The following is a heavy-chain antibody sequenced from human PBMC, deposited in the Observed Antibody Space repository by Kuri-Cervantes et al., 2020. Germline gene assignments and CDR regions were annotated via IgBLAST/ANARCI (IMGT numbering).Heavy chain of an antibody. CDR1: GGSFSGYY. J-gene: IGHJ6*02. Sequence: SETLSLTCAVYGGSFSGYYWSWVRQPPGKGLEWLGEINHSGSTNYNPSLKSRVTISVDTSKNQFSLKLSSVTAADTAVYYCARDLWAYVLRFLNGYYYYGMDVWGQGTTVTVSS. CDR3: ARDLWAYVLRFLNGYYYYGMDV. D-gene: IGHD3-3*01. V-gene: IGHV4-34*01. CDR2: INHSGST.